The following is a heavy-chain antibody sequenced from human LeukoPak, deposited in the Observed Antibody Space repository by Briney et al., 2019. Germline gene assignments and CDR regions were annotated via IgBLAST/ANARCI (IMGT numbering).Heavy chain of an antibody. D-gene: IGHD6-13*01. J-gene: IGHJ4*02. CDR3: ARDGGYSSSWSKTGLDY. CDR1: GFTFSSYE. V-gene: IGHV3-48*03. CDR2: ISSSGSTI. Sequence: GGSLRLSCAASGFTFSSYEMNWVRQAPGKGLEWVSYISSSGSTIYYADSVKGRFTISRDNAKNSLYLQMNSLRAEDTAVYYCARDGGYSSSWSKTGLDYWGQGTLVTVSS.